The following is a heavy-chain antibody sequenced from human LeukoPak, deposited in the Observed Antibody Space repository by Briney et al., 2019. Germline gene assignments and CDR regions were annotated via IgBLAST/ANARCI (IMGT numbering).Heavy chain of an antibody. CDR1: GGSISSSRYY. J-gene: IGHJ5*02. D-gene: IGHD3-9*01. V-gene: IGHV4-39*07. CDR3: ARGGYYDILTGHTFYNWFDP. Sequence: KPSETLSLTCTVSGGSISSSRYYWGWIRQPPGKGLEWIGEINHSGSTNYNPSFKSRVTISVDTSKNQCSLKLSSVTAADTAVYYCARGGYYDILTGHTFYNWFDPWGQGTLVTVSS. CDR2: INHSGST.